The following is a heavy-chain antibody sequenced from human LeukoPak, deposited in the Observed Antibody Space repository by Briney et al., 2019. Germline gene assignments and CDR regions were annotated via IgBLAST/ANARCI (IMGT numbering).Heavy chain of an antibody. V-gene: IGHV4-4*07. D-gene: IGHD3-10*01. Sequence: SETLSLTYTVSGGSIGTYYWSWIRQPAGKGLEWIGRIFTSGSTNYNPSLKSRVTMSVDTSKNQFSLKLSSVTAADTAVYYCARGQMVRGQGGYYYMDVWGKGTTVTISS. CDR3: ARGQMVRGQGGYYYMDV. CDR2: IFTSGST. J-gene: IGHJ6*03. CDR1: GGSIGTYY.